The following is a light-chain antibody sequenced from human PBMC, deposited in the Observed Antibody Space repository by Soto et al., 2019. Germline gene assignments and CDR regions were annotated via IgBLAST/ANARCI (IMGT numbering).Light chain of an antibody. CDR1: QSILFPADNKNY. V-gene: IGKV4-1*01. CDR2: WAS. Sequence: IVMTPSPDSQIMYLRESATIHCRSSQSILFPADNKNYLYWYQQQSGQPPSLLIFWASTRESGVPDRFSGRGSGTDFSLTISSLEPEDVAAYYCQQHYTTPRTFGQGTKVDIK. J-gene: IGKJ1*01. CDR3: QQHYTTPRT.